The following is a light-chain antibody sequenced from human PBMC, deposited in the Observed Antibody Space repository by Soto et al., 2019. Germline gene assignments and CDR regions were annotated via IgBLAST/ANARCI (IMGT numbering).Light chain of an antibody. CDR2: DAS. J-gene: IGKJ4*01. V-gene: IGKV3-11*01. Sequence: EMVLTQSPATLSLSPGGRATLSCSASQSVSSYLAWYQQKPGQAPRLLIYDASNRATGIPARFSGSGSGTDFTLTITSLEPEDFAVYYCQHRSNWPLTFGGGTKVDIK. CDR1: QSVSSY. CDR3: QHRSNWPLT.